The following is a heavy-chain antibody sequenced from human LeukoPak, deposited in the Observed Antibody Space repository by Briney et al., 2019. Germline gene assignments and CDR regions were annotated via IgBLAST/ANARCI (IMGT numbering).Heavy chain of an antibody. D-gene: IGHD4-23*01. Sequence: PGGSLRLSCAASGFTFSSYSMNWVRQAPGKGLEWVSSISSSSSYIYYADSVKGRFTISRDNAKNSLYLQMNSLRAEDTAVYYCARVYYGGNSGFDYWGQGTLVTVSS. CDR2: ISSSSSYI. V-gene: IGHV3-21*01. J-gene: IGHJ4*02. CDR3: ARVYYGGNSGFDY. CDR1: GFTFSSYS.